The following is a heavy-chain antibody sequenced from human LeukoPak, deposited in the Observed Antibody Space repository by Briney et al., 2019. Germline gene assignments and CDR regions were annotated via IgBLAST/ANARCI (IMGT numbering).Heavy chain of an antibody. CDR1: GISVSNNY. CDR3: ARGRVLRYLDY. J-gene: IGHJ4*02. V-gene: IGHV3-53*01. Sequence: PGGSLRLSCAVSGISVSNNYMYWVRQAPGKGLEWVSVIYSGGNTYYADSVKGRFTISKDNSKNTLYLQVNSPRVEDTAGYYCARGRVLRYLDYWGQGTVVTVSS. D-gene: IGHD3-9*01. CDR2: IYSGGNT.